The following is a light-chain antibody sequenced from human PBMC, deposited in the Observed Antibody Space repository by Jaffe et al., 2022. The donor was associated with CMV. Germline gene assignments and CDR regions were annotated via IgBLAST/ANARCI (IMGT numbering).Light chain of an antibody. Sequence: DIQMTQSPSSLSASVGDRVTITCRASQSISNYLNWYQQKPGKAPKFLIYAASSLQSGVPSRFSGSGSGTDFTLTISNLQLEDFATYYCQQSYINPLTFGGGTKVEIK. V-gene: IGKV1-39*01. J-gene: IGKJ4*01. CDR1: QSISNY. CDR3: QQSYINPLT. CDR2: AAS.